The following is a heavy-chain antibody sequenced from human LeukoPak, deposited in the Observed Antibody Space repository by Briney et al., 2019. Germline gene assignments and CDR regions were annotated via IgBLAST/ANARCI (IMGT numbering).Heavy chain of an antibody. Sequence: SETLSLTCTVSGGSISSSSYYWGWIRQPPGKGLEWIGEINHSGSTNYNPSLKSRVTISVDTSKNQFSLKLSSVTAADTAVYYCASRIVGATVWVRYWFDPWGQGTLVTVSS. V-gene: IGHV4-39*07. CDR2: INHSGST. CDR1: GGSISSSSYY. D-gene: IGHD1-26*01. CDR3: ASRIVGATVWVRYWFDP. J-gene: IGHJ5*02.